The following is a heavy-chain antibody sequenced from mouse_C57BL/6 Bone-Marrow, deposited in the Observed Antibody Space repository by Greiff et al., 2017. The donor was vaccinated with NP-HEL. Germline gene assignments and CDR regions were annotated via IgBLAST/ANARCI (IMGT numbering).Heavy chain of an antibody. Sequence: QVQLKESGPELVKPGASVKISCKASGYTFTDYYINWVKQRPGQGLEWIGWIFPGSGSTYYNEKFKGKATLTVDKSSSTAYMLLSSLTSEDSAVYFCARVYDGYYGAMDYWGQGTSVTVSS. V-gene: IGHV1-75*01. CDR1: GYTFTDYY. CDR2: IFPGSGST. D-gene: IGHD2-3*01. J-gene: IGHJ4*01. CDR3: ARVYDGYYGAMDY.